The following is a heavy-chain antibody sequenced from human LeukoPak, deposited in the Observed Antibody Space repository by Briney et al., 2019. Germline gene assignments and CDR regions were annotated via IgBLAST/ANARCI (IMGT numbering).Heavy chain of an antibody. CDR3: ARGGSGYDFDF. J-gene: IGHJ4*02. CDR1: GFTFTSYG. Sequence: GTSLRLSCAASGFTFTSYGMHWVRQAPGKGLEWVAVIWYDGSNKYYVDSVKGRFTISRDNSKNTLYLQMNSLRAEDTAVYCCARGGSGYDFDFWGQGTLVTVSS. V-gene: IGHV3-33*01. CDR2: IWYDGSNK. D-gene: IGHD5-12*01.